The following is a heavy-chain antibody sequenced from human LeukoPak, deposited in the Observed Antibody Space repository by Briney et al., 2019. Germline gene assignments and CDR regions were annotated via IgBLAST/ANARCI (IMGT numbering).Heavy chain of an antibody. CDR3: TRRSIASTRTDDY. J-gene: IGHJ4*02. Sequence: GGSLRLSCAASGFNFSASAIHWVRQASGKGLEWVGRIRSKTHSYATTYAASLKGRFTISRDDSKNTTYLQMSSLKTDDTAVYYCTRRSIASTRTDDYWGQGTLVTVSS. D-gene: IGHD6-13*01. CDR1: GFNFSASA. CDR2: IRSKTHSYAT. V-gene: IGHV3-73*01.